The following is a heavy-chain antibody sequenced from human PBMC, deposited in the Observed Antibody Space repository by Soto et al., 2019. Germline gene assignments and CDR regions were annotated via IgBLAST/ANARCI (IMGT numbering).Heavy chain of an antibody. J-gene: IGHJ6*02. CDR1: GGSISSGGYY. CDR2: IYYSGST. D-gene: IGHD6-13*01. V-gene: IGHV4-31*03. CDR3: ARESRATIAAAGHYYYGMDV. Sequence: PSETLSLTCTVSGGSISSGGYYWSWIRQHPGKGLEWIGYIYYSGSTYYNPSLRGRVTISVDTSKNQFSLKLSSVTAADTAVYYCARESRATIAAAGHYYYGMDVWGQGTTVTVSS.